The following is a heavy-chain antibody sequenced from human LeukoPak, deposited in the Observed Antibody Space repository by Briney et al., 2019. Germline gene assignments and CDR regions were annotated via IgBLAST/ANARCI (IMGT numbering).Heavy chain of an antibody. V-gene: IGHV3-74*01. Sequence: HPGGSLRLSCAASGFIFSSYWMHWVRQAPGKGLVWVSRINSDGSSTSYADSVKGRFTISRDNAKNTLYLQMNSLRAEDTAVYYCARRVVAPAAPYYFDYWGQGTLVTVSS. CDR1: GFIFSSYW. CDR2: INSDGSST. J-gene: IGHJ4*02. CDR3: ARRVVAPAAPYYFDY. D-gene: IGHD2-2*01.